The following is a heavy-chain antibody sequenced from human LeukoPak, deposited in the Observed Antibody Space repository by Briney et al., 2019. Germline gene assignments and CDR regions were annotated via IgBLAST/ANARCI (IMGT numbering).Heavy chain of an antibody. J-gene: IGHJ4*02. CDR2: INPSGGST. CDR3: AREEVTRYDD. CDR1: RYTFTSYY. Sequence: ASVKVSCKASRYTFTSYYMHWVRQAPGKGLEWMGIINPSGGSTSYAQKFQGRVTMTRDMSTSTVYMELSSLRSEDTAVYYCAREEVTRYDDWGQGTLVTVSS. V-gene: IGHV1-46*01. D-gene: IGHD3-10*01.